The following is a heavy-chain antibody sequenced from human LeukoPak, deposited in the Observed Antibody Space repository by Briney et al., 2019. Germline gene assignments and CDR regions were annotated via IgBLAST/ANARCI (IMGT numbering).Heavy chain of an antibody. CDR3: ARVEWGSGKRTMVRGAPGPY. J-gene: IGHJ4*02. CDR1: GGSFSGYY. V-gene: IGHV4-34*01. D-gene: IGHD3-10*01. CDR2: INHSGST. Sequence: SSETLSLTCAVYGGSFSGYYWSWIRQPPGKGLEWIGEINHSGSTNYSPSLKSRVTISVDTSKNQFSLKLSSVTAADTAVYYCARVEWGSGKRTMVRGAPGPYWGQGTLVTVSS.